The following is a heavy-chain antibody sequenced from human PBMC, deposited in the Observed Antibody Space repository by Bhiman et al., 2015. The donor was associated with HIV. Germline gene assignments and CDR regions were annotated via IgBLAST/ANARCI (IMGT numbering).Heavy chain of an antibody. CDR1: GFIFSSYW. J-gene: IGHJ3*02. V-gene: IGHV3-74*01. CDR3: TRRFGEFPGDHSRGAFDI. D-gene: IGHD3-10*01. CDR2: INSDGSST. Sequence: EVQLVESGGGLVQPGGSLRLSCAASGFIFSSYWMHWVRQAPGKGLVWVSRINSDGSSTNYADSVRGRFTISRDNAKNTLYLQMNSLRAEDTAVYYCTRRFGEFPGDHSRGAFDIWGQGTMVTVSS.